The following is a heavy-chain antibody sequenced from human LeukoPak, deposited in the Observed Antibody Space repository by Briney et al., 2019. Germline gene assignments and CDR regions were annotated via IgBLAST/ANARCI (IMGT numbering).Heavy chain of an antibody. V-gene: IGHV3-23*01. CDR1: GFTLSSYA. CDR2: IGDSGGAT. Sequence: GGSLRLSCAASGFTLSSYAMSWVRQATGKGLEWVSAIGDSGGATNYADSVKGRFTISRDNSKNTLYLQMNSLRAEDTAVYYCAKRSCSGGSCNFDDWGQGTLVTVSS. CDR3: AKRSCSGGSCNFDD. D-gene: IGHD2-15*01. J-gene: IGHJ4*02.